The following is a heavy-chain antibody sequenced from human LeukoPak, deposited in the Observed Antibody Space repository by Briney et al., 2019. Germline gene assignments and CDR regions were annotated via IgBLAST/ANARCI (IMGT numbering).Heavy chain of an antibody. CDR1: GGFLISHY. V-gene: IGHV4-59*11. J-gene: IGHJ4*02. CDR3: AEYVRNSGTYYFDY. Sequence: SETLSLTCTVSGGFLISHYWTWIRQPPGKELEWIGYVYNSGNTNYNPSLKSRVTISADTSKNQFSLNLYSVTPADTAVYYCAEYVRNSGTYYFDYWGQGTPVTVS. CDR2: VYNSGNT. D-gene: IGHD1-26*01.